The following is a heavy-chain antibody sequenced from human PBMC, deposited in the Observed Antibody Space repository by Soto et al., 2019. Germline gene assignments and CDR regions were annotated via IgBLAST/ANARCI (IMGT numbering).Heavy chain of an antibody. CDR3: ASGHTVRDYYYSGMDV. CDR2: IYYRGSS. CDR1: GGSISSGGYY. D-gene: IGHD2-2*02. V-gene: IGHV4-31*03. Sequence: QVQLQESGPGLVKPSQTLSLTCTVSGGSISSGGYYWSWIRQHPGKGLECIGYIYYRGSSYYNPSRXGXFXIPXDTSKNQFSLKLSSVTAADTAVYYCASGHTVRDYYYSGMDVWGQGTTVTVSS. J-gene: IGHJ6*02.